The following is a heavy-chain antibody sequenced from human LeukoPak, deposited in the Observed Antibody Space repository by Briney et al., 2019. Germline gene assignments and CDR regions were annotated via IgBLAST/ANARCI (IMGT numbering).Heavy chain of an antibody. D-gene: IGHD1-26*01. Sequence: GGSLRLSCAASGFTFSSYEMNWVRQAPGKGLEWVSYISSSGITIYYADSVKGRFTISRDNAKNSLYLRMSSLRAEDTAVYYCARDFRGGSYVVGYWGQGTLVTVSS. CDR3: ARDFRGGSYVVGY. J-gene: IGHJ4*02. V-gene: IGHV3-48*03. CDR1: GFTFSSYE. CDR2: ISSSGITI.